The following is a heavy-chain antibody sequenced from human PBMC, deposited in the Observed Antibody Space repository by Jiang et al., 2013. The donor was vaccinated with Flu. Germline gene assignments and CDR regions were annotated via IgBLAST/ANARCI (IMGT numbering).Heavy chain of an antibody. CDR1: VGHSMVIT. CDR3: ARGPYESGSYYNNGFDF. J-gene: IGHJ3*01. Sequence: LLKPSETLSLTCAVYVGHSMVITGVGSPAPRKGLEWIGEINDSGDTNYNSSLKSRVTTSVDTFKKQVSLKMTSVTAADTAVYYCARGPYESGSYYNNGFDFWGQGTMVTVSS. V-gene: IGHV4-34*01. D-gene: IGHD3-10*01. CDR2: INDSGDT.